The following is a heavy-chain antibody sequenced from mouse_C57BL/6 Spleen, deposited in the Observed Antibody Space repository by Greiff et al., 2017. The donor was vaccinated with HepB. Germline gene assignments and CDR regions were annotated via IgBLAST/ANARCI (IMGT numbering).Heavy chain of an antibody. D-gene: IGHD1-1*01. CDR3: ARPPDYYGSSSPHWYFDV. J-gene: IGHJ1*03. CDR1: GYSITSGYY. V-gene: IGHV3-6*01. Sequence: EVKLQESGPGLVKPSQSLSLTCSVTGYSITSGYYWNWIRQFPGNKLEWMGYISYDGSNNYNPSLKNRISITRDTSKNQFFLKLNSVTTEDTATYYCARPPDYYGSSSPHWYFDVWGTGTTVTVSS. CDR2: ISYDGSN.